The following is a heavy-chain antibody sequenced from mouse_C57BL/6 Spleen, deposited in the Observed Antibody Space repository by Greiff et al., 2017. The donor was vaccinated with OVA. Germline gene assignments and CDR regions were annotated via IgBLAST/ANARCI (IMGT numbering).Heavy chain of an antibody. J-gene: IGHJ2*01. CDR1: GYTFTSYW. D-gene: IGHD2-4*01. CDR3: AIYYDYDEYYFDY. V-gene: IGHV1-72*01. Sequence: VKPGASVKLSCKASGYTFTSYWMHWVKQRPGRGLEWIGRIDPNSGGTKYNEKFKSKATLTVDKPSSTAYMQLSSLTSEDSAVYYCAIYYDYDEYYFDYWGQGTTLTVSS. CDR2: IDPNSGGT.